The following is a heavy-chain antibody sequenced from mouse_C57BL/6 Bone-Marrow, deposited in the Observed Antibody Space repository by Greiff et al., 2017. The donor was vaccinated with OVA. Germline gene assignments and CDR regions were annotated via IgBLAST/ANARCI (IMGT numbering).Heavy chain of an antibody. CDR3: ASHYDDGAWFAY. CDR1: GFTFTDYY. J-gene: IGHJ3*01. V-gene: IGHV7-3*01. D-gene: IGHD2-3*01. CDR2: IRNKANGYTT. Sequence: EVKLVESGGGLVQPGGSLSLSCAASGFTFTDYYMSWVRQPPGKALEWLGFIRNKANGYTTEYSASVKGRFTISRDNSQSILYLQMNALRAEDSATYYCASHYDDGAWFAYWGQGTLVTVSA.